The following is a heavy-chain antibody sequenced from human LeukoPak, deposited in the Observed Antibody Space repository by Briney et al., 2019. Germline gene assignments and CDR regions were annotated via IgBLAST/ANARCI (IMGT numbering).Heavy chain of an antibody. D-gene: IGHD3-9*01. J-gene: IGHJ3*02. CDR3: ARGGWRYDILTGYYGVSDAFDI. V-gene: IGHV4-61*08. CDR2: IYDSGST. Sequence: PSETLSLTCSVSGGSIDISGYYWSWIRQPPGKGLEWIGYIYDSGSTNYNPSLKSRVTISVDTSKNQFSLKLSSVTAADTAVYYCARGGWRYDILTGYYGVSDAFDIWGQGTMVTVSS. CDR1: GGSIDISGYY.